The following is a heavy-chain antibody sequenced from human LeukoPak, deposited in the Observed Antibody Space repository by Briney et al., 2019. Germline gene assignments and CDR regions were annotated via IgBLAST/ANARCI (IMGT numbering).Heavy chain of an antibody. CDR3: ARAGRADGDYHYFDY. V-gene: IGHV3-23*05. D-gene: IGHD4-17*01. Sequence: GGSLRLSCAASGFNFNSYTMNWVRQAPGKGLQWVANILASGSPTYYADSVKGRFIISRDNSKNTLYLQMNSLRAEDTAVYYCARAGRADGDYHYFDYWGQGTLVTVSS. CDR1: GFNFNSYT. CDR2: ILASGSPT. J-gene: IGHJ4*02.